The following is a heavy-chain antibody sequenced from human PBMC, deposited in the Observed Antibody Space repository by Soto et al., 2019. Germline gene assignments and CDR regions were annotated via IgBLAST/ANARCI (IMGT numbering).Heavy chain of an antibody. D-gene: IGHD3-22*01. CDR1: GYTFTGYY. CDR3: AREYYYDSSGYTYFDY. Sequence: QVQLVQSGAEVKKPGASVKVSCKASGYTFTGYYMHWVRQAPGQGLEWMGWINPNSGGTNYAQKFQGWVTMTRDTSISTAYRELSRLRSDDTAVYYCAREYYYDSSGYTYFDYWGQGTLVTVSS. CDR2: INPNSGGT. V-gene: IGHV1-2*04. J-gene: IGHJ4*02.